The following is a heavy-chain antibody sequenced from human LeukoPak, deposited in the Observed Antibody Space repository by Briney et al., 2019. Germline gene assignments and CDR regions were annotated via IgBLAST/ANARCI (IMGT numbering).Heavy chain of an antibody. CDR1: GGSISSADYY. J-gene: IGHJ4*02. Sequence: SETLSLTCTVSGGSISSADYYWSWIRQSPGKGLEWIGYIYYSGSTHYNPSLKSRLTISIDTAKNQFSLKLSSVTAADTAVYYCARLIRAAADYWGQGTLVTISS. CDR3: ARLIRAAADY. V-gene: IGHV4-30-4*01. D-gene: IGHD6-13*01. CDR2: IYYSGST.